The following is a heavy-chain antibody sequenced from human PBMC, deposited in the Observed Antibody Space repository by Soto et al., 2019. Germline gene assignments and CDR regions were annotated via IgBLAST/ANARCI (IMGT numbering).Heavy chain of an antibody. CDR1: GFTFSSYA. CDR3: AKIDYYDSRGVIDY. J-gene: IGHJ4*02. Sequence: PGGSLRLACAASGFTFSSYAMSWVRQAPGKGLEWVSAISGSGGSTYYADSVKGRFTISRDNSKNTLYLQMNSLGAEDTAVYYCAKIDYYDSRGVIDYWGQGTLVTVSS. CDR2: ISGSGGST. D-gene: IGHD3-22*01. V-gene: IGHV3-23*01.